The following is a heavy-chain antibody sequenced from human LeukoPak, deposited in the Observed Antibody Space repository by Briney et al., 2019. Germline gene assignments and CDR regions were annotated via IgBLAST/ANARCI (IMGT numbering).Heavy chain of an antibody. CDR2: IYSGGST. CDR1: GFTVSSNY. J-gene: IGHJ3*02. D-gene: IGHD3-16*01. V-gene: IGHV3-53*01. Sequence: GGSLRLSCAASGFTVSSNYMSWFRQAPGKGLEWVSVIYSGGSTYYADSVKGRFTISRDNSKNTLYLQMNSLRAEDTAVYYCARGIGGKIPDAFDIWGQGTMVTVSS. CDR3: ARGIGGKIPDAFDI.